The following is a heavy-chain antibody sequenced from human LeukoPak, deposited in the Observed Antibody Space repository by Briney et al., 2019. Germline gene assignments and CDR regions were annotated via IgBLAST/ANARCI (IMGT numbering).Heavy chain of an antibody. V-gene: IGHV1-3*01. Sequence: ASVKVSCKASGYTFTSYAMHWVRQAPGQRLEWMGWINAGNGNTKYSRKFQGRVTITRDTSASTAYMELSSLRSEDTAVYYCARVGKYSSSSTANPWGQGTLVTVSS. CDR3: ARVGKYSSSSTANP. D-gene: IGHD6-13*01. CDR2: INAGNGNT. CDR1: GYTFTSYA. J-gene: IGHJ5*02.